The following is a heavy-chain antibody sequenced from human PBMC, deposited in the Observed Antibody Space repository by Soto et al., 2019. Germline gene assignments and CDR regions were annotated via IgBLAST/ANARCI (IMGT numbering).Heavy chain of an antibody. D-gene: IGHD6-19*01. Sequence: QVQLQQWGAGLLKPSETLSLTCAVYGGSFSGYYWSWIRQPPGKGLEWIGEINHSGSTNYNPSLKRRVTISVDTSKNQFSLKLSSVTAADTAVYYCATGIAVTKEAFDIWGQGRMVTVSS. V-gene: IGHV4-34*01. J-gene: IGHJ3*02. CDR2: INHSGST. CDR1: GGSFSGYY. CDR3: ATGIAVTKEAFDI.